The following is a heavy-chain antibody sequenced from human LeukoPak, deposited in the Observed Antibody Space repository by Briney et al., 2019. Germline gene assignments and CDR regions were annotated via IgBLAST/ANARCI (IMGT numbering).Heavy chain of an antibody. Sequence: GGSLRLSCVASGFTVSSYAMNWVRQAPGKGLEWVSIIGGSSGGTYYADSVEGRFTISRDKSKNTLYLQMNSLRDEDTAVYYCAKGLGDSIGYYGCPIDYWGQGTQVTVSS. D-gene: IGHD3-22*01. V-gene: IGHV3-23*01. CDR1: GFTVSSYA. CDR3: AKGLGDSIGYYGCPIDY. J-gene: IGHJ4*02. CDR2: IGGSSGGT.